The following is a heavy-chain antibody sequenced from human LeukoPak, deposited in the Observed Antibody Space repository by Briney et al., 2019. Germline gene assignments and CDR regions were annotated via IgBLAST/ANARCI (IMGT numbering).Heavy chain of an antibody. Sequence: SETLSLTCTVSGGSISSYYWSRIRQPAGKGLEWIGRIYTSGSTYYNPSLKSRVTMSVDTSKNQFSLKLSSVTAADTAVYYCAREGYCGGDCYHWFDPWGQGTLVTVSS. CDR1: GGSISSYY. CDR3: AREGYCGGDCYHWFDP. V-gene: IGHV4-4*07. D-gene: IGHD2-21*02. CDR2: IYTSGST. J-gene: IGHJ5*02.